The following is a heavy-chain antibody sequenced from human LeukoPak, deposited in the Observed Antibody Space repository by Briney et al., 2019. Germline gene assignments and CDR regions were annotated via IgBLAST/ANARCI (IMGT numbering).Heavy chain of an antibody. CDR1: GFTFSNYA. CDR3: VRGLSGVSSWYFDL. CDR2: ISRSGGST. V-gene: IGHV3-23*01. J-gene: IGHJ2*01. Sequence: PGGSLRLSCAASGFTFSNYAMSWVRQAPGKGLEWVSSISRSGGSTNYADSVKGRFTLSRDNSQNTLYLQMSSLRAEDTAVYYCVRGLSGVSSWYFDLWGRGTLISVSS. D-gene: IGHD7-27*01.